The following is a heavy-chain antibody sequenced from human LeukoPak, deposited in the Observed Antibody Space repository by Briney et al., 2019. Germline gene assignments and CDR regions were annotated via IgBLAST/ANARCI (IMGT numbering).Heavy chain of an antibody. J-gene: IGHJ4*02. CDR1: GYTFTGYY. CDR2: INPNTGET. V-gene: IGHV1-2*02. D-gene: IGHD2-2*01. CDR3: ASYPSYSSTPPFDY. Sequence: GATVKVSCKASGYTFTGYYMHWVRQAPGQGLEWMGWINPNTGETNSAQKFQGRVTMTRDTTINTAYMELTRLTSDDTAVYYCASYPSYSSTPPFDYWGQGTLVTVSS.